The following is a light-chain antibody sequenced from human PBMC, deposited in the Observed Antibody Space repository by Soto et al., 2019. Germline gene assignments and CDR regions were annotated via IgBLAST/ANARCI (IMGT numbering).Light chain of an antibody. V-gene: IGLV2-8*01. J-gene: IGLJ1*01. CDR1: SSDVGGYNY. CDR3: SSYAGLSTFV. CDR2: EVS. Sequence: QSALTQPPSVSGSPGQSVTISCTGTSSDVGGYNYVSWYQQHPGKAPKLMIYEVSKRPSGVPDRFSGSKSANTASLIVSGLQAEDEADYYCSSYAGLSTFVFGPGTKVTVL.